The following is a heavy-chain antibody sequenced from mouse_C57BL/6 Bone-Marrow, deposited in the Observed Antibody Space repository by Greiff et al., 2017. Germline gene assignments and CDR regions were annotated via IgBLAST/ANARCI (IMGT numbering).Heavy chain of an antibody. CDR3: SSRYAMDY. CDR1: GYTFTSYG. Sequence: QVQLKQSGAELARPGASVKLSCKASGYTFTSYGISWVQQRTGQGLEWIGEIYPRSGNTYYNEKVKGKATLTAANTSSNAYMELRSLTSEDSAVYFLSSRYAMDYWGQGTSVTVAS. CDR2: IYPRSGNT. J-gene: IGHJ4*01. V-gene: IGHV1-81*01.